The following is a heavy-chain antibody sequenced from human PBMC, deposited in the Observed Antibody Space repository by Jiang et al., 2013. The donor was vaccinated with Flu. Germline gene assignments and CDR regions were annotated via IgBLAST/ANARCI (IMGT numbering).Heavy chain of an antibody. V-gene: IGHV4-61*01. J-gene: IGHJ4*02. CDR2: LLQWEH. CDR3: ARRDPVTVDY. D-gene: IGHD4-17*01. Sequence: SLTCTVSGGSVSSGSYYWSWIRQPPGKGLEWDWVYLLQWEHQLQPSPKSRVTISVDTSKNQFSLKLSSVTAADTAVYYCARRDPVTVDYWGQGTLVTVSS. CDR1: GGSVSSGSYY.